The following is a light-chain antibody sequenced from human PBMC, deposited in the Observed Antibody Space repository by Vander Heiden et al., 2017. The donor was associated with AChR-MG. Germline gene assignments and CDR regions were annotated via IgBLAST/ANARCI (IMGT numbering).Light chain of an antibody. Sequence: QSVLTQPPSVSGTPGQRVTSSCSGSISNVGSNYVNWYQQLPGAAPKLLVYGHSQRPSGVPDRFSGSKSGTSASLTISGLQTEDEADYFCAAWDDSMKGVFGTGTKVTVL. CDR3: AAWDDSMKGV. V-gene: IGLV1-44*01. CDR1: ISNVGSNY. J-gene: IGLJ1*01. CDR2: GHS.